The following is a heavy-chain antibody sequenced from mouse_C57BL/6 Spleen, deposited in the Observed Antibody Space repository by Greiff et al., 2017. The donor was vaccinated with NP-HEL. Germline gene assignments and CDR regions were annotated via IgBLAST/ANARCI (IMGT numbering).Heavy chain of an antibody. CDR1: GYTFTSYW. Sequence: QVQLQQPGAELVKPGASVKLSCKASGYTFTSYWMHWVKQRPGQGLEWIGMIHPNSGSTNYNEKFKSKATLTVDKSSSTAYMQLSSLTSEDSAVYYCARPNYGYGSSYVDYWGQGTTLTVSS. D-gene: IGHD1-1*01. CDR3: ARPNYGYGSSYVDY. J-gene: IGHJ2*01. CDR2: IHPNSGST. V-gene: IGHV1-64*01.